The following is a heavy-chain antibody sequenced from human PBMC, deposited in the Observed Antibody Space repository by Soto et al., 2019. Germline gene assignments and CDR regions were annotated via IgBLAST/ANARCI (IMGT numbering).Heavy chain of an antibody. J-gene: IGHJ6*02. CDR3: ARDLEDPVAVPSVTYFPFYCMDV. D-gene: IGHD2-2*01. Sequence: SQPLSITCASSVDSVASNIAGWNWIRQSPSRGLEWLGRTYYRSRWFNDYAVSVKSRITITPDTSKNHLYLQLNSVTPEDTAVEFGARDLEDPVAVPSVTYFPFYCMDVPGQ. V-gene: IGHV6-1*01. CDR2: TYYRSRWFN. CDR1: VDSVASNIAG.